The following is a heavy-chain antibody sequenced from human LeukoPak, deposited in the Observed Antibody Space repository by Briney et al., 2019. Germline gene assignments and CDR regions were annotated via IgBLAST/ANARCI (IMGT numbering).Heavy chain of an antibody. J-gene: IGHJ3*02. Sequence: GGSLRLSCSCSGFAFSTFAMRWVRQAPGKRLEYVSGINNNGDSTYYSDSVKARLTISRDNSKNTLFLQMASLRAEDTAVYYCVKTMMTFGGVIRTDAFDIWGQGTMVIVSS. CDR3: VKTMMTFGGVIRTDAFDI. V-gene: IGHV3-64D*06. D-gene: IGHD3-16*01. CDR2: INNNGDST. CDR1: GFAFSTFA.